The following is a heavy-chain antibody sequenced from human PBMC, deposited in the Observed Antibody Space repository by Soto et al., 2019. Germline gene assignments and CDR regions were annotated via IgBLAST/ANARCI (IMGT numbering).Heavy chain of an antibody. Sequence: QVQLVQSGAEVKKPGSSVKVSCKASGGTFSSYAISWVRQAPGQGLEWMGGIIPIFGTANYAQKFQGRVTIPADESTSTAYIELSSLRSEDTAVYYCARDREMAVAGHNWFDPWGQGTLVTVSS. J-gene: IGHJ5*02. V-gene: IGHV1-69*01. CDR2: IIPIFGTA. CDR3: ARDREMAVAGHNWFDP. D-gene: IGHD6-19*01. CDR1: GGTFSSYA.